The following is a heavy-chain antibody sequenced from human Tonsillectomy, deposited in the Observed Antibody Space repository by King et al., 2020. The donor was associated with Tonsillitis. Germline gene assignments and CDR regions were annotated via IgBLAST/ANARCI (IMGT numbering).Heavy chain of an antibody. Sequence: VQLVQSGAEVKKAGESLKISCKSSGYSFTSNWIAWVSQMPGKGLTWMGIIFPCDSDTRYSPSFQGQVNIIVDKSTSTAYLQWSSLKASDTAKYYCARQITGPFDAFDIWGQGTRVTVSS. V-gene: IGHV5-51*01. D-gene: IGHD1-20*01. CDR1: GYSFTSNW. CDR3: ARQITGPFDAFDI. J-gene: IGHJ3*02. CDR2: IFPCDSDT.